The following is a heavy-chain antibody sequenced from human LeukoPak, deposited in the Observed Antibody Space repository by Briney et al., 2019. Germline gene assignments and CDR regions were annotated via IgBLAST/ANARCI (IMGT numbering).Heavy chain of an antibody. J-gene: IGHJ4*02. Sequence: GGSLRLSCAVSGFTFSSHAMSWLRQAPGKGLEWVSTISDSGSSTSYAPSVKGRFTISRDNSKIMVYMQMNSLRAEDTAVYFCTKDDYDPIGAFTSAYWGRGTLVSVSS. CDR1: GFTFSSHA. V-gene: IGHV3-23*01. CDR3: TKDDYDPIGAFTSAY. CDR2: ISDSGSST. D-gene: IGHD4-17*01.